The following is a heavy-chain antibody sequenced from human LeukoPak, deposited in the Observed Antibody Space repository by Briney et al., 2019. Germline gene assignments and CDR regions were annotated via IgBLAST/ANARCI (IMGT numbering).Heavy chain of an antibody. CDR1: GFTFSSYG. J-gene: IGHJ6*03. CDR3: ARDYLRDYYYYMDV. Sequence: PGGSLRLSCAASGFTFSSYGMHWVRQAPGKGLEWVAVIWYDGSNKYYADSVKGRFTISRDNSKNTLYLQMNSLRAEDTAVYYCARDYLRDYYYYMDVWGKGTTVTVSS. CDR2: IWYDGSNK. V-gene: IGHV3-33*01.